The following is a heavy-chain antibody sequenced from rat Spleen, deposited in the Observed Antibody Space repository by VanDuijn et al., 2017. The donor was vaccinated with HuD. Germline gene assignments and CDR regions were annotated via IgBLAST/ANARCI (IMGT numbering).Heavy chain of an antibody. Sequence: EVQLVESGGGLVQPGRSLKLSCAASGFIFSDYNMAWVRQAPKKGLEWVATISYDGSHTYYRDSVKGRFTISRDNAKSTLYLQMNSLRSEDTATYYCAKDRDYYGYNSFDYWGQGVMVTVSS. J-gene: IGHJ2*01. CDR1: GFIFSDYN. CDR2: ISYDGSHT. V-gene: IGHV5-7*01. CDR3: AKDRDYYGYNSFDY. D-gene: IGHD1-9*01.